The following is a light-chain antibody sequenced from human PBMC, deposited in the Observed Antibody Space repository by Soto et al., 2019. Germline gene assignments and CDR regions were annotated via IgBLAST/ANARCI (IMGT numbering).Light chain of an antibody. CDR1: SSEVGRFNY. J-gene: IGLJ1*01. V-gene: IGLV2-11*01. CDR2: DVT. CDR3: SSYAGSSNV. Sequence: QSALTQPRSVSGSPGQSVTISCTGTSSEVGRFNYVSWYQQYPGKAPKVVIYDVTERPSGVPDRFSGSKSGNTASLTISGLQVEDEGDYYCSSYAGSSNVFGTGTKLTVL.